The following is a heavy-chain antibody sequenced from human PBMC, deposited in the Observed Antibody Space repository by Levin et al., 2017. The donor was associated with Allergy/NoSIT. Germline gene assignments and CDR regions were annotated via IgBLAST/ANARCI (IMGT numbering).Heavy chain of an antibody. V-gene: IGHV3-48*01. J-gene: IGHJ6*02. Sequence: PGGSLRLSCAASGFTFNNYSMNWVRQAPGKGLEWVSYISDSSSTIYYADSVKGRFTISRDNAKNSLYLEMNSLRAEDTAVYYCARVSYGMDVWGQGTTVTVSS. CDR3: ARVSYGMDV. CDR2: ISDSSSTI. CDR1: GFTFNNYS.